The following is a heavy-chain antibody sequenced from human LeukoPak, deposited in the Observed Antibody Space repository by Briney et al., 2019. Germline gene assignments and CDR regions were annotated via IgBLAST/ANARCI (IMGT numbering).Heavy chain of an antibody. CDR1: GGSFSGYY. Sequence: SETLSLTCAVYGGSFSGYYWSWIRQPPGKGPEWIGEINHSGSTNYNPSLKSRVTISVDTSKNQFSLKLSSVTAADTAVYYCARDLTVVPAARHAFDIWGQGTMVTVSS. V-gene: IGHV4-34*01. CDR2: INHSGST. D-gene: IGHD2-2*01. CDR3: ARDLTVVPAARHAFDI. J-gene: IGHJ3*02.